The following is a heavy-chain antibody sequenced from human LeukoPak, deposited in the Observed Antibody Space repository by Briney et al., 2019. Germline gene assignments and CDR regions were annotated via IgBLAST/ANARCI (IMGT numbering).Heavy chain of an antibody. CDR1: GFTFSSYG. CDR2: ISYDGSNK. V-gene: IGHV3-30*03. Sequence: AGGSLRLSCAASGFTFSSYGMHGVRQAPGKGLEWVAVISYDGSNKYYADSVKGRFTISRDNSKNTLYLQVNSLRAEDTAVYYCAIELTHRDIPYGMDVWGQGTTVTVSS. D-gene: IGHD2-21*02. J-gene: IGHJ6*02. CDR3: AIELTHRDIPYGMDV.